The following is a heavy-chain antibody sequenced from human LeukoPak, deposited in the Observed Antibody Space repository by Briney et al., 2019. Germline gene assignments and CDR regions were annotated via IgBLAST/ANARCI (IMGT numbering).Heavy chain of an antibody. CDR1: GFTFSSYS. V-gene: IGHV3-21*01. D-gene: IGHD3-22*01. J-gene: IGHJ4*02. CDR2: ISSSSSYI. CDR3: ARPGRYYYHSSGYLDY. Sequence: KTGGSLRLSCAASGFTFSSYSMNWVRQAPGKGLEWVSSISSSSSYIYYADSVKGRFTISSDNAKNSLYLQTNGLRAEDTAVYYCARPGRYYYHSSGYLDYWPQGTLLTVSS.